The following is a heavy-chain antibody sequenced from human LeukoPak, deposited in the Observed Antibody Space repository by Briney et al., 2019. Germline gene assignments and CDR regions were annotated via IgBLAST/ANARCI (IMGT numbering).Heavy chain of an antibody. D-gene: IGHD3-10*01. CDR3: ARDRDPSLY. J-gene: IGHJ4*02. Sequence: SETLSLTCTVSGGSISRYYWSWIRQPPGKGLEWIGYIYYSGSTNYNPSLRSRVTISVDTSKNQFSLQLSSVTAADTAVYYCARDRDPSLYWGQGTLVTVSS. V-gene: IGHV4-59*01. CDR1: GGSISRYY. CDR2: IYYSGST.